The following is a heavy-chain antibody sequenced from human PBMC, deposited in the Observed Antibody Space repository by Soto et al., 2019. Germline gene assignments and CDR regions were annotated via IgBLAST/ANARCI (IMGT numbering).Heavy chain of an antibody. D-gene: IGHD4-17*01. J-gene: IGHJ5*02. V-gene: IGHV1-69*13. CDR2: IIPIFGTA. CDR3: AREANYGDYVSENNWFDP. CDR1: GGTFSSYA. Sequence: SVKVSCKASGGTFSSYAISWVRQDPGQGLEWMGGIIPIFGTANYAQKFQGRVTITADESTSTAYMELSSLRSEDTAVYYCAREANYGDYVSENNWFDPWGQGTLVTVSS.